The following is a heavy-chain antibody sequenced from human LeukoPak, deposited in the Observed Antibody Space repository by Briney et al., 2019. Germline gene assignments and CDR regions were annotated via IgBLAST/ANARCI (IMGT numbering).Heavy chain of an antibody. D-gene: IGHD2-2*02. Sequence: PGGSLRLSCAASGFTFDDYTMHWVRQAPGKGLEWVSLISWDGGSTYYADSVKCRFTISRDNSKNSLYLQMNSLRTEDTALYYCAKARGACRSTSCYIGAHYGMDVWGQGTTVTVSS. J-gene: IGHJ6*02. CDR2: ISWDGGST. V-gene: IGHV3-43*01. CDR3: AKARGACRSTSCYIGAHYGMDV. CDR1: GFTFDDYT.